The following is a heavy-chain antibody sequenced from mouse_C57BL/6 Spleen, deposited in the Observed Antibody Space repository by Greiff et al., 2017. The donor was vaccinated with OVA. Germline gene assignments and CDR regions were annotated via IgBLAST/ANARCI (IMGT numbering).Heavy chain of an antibody. V-gene: IGHV1-9*01. J-gene: IGHJ3*01. D-gene: IGHD1-2*01. CDR2: ILPGSGST. CDR3: ARYLPLAWFAY. CDR1: GYTFTGYW. Sequence: QVQLQQSGAELVKPGASVKLSCKATGYTFTGYWIEWVKQRPGHGLEWIGEILPGSGSTNYNEKFKGKATFTADTTSNTAYMQLSSLITEDSAIYYCARYLPLAWFAYWGQGTLVTVA.